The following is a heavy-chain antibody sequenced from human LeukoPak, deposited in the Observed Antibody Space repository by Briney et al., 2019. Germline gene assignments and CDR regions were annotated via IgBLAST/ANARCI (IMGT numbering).Heavy chain of an antibody. V-gene: IGHV4-4*07. CDR2: IYTSGST. CDR3: ARSYNWNYDNWFDP. Sequence: SETLSLTCTVSGGSISIYYWSWIRQPAGKGLEWIGRIYTSGSTNYNPSLKSRVTMSVDTSKNQFSLKLSSVTAADTAVYYCARSYNWNYDNWFDPWGQGTLVTVSS. J-gene: IGHJ5*02. CDR1: GGSISIYY. D-gene: IGHD1-7*01.